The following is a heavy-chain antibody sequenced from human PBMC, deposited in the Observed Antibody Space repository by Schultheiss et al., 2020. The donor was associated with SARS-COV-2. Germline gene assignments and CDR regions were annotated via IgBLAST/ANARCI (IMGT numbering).Heavy chain of an antibody. CDR2: ISHDGSNK. V-gene: IGHV3-30*03. J-gene: IGHJ5*02. CDR1: GFTFSTYG. CDR3: ARGPAPYSDFWTDSYTGWFDP. Sequence: GGSLRLSCTASGFTFSTYGIHWVRQAPGKGLEWVAVISHDGSNKFHADSVKGRFTISRDNSKNTLYLQMNSLRAEDTAVYYCARGPAPYSDFWTDSYTGWFDPWGQGTLVTVSS. D-gene: IGHD3-3*01.